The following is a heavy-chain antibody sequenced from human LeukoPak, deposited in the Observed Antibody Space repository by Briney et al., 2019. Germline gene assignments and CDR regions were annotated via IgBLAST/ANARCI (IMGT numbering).Heavy chain of an antibody. CDR2: IYSDVRRI. CDR3: ATSPVISRD. Sequence: PGGSLRFSCAASGFTFSDYWMHWVRQAPGKGLEWVARIYSDVRRIKYADSVKGRFTISRDNAKNTLYLQMSAMRVEDTAVYYCATSPVISRDWGQGTLVTVSS. D-gene: IGHD2-21*01. V-gene: IGHV3-74*03. CDR1: GFTFSDYW. J-gene: IGHJ4*02.